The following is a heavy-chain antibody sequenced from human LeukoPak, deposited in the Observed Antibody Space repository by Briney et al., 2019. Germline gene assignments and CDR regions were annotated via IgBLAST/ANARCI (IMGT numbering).Heavy chain of an antibody. V-gene: IGHV4-34*01. D-gene: IGHD6-13*01. J-gene: IGHJ6*03. CDR2: INHSRST. CDR1: GGSFSGYY. Sequence: SETLSLTCGVYGGSFSGYYWSWIRQPPGKGLEWIGEINHSRSTNYNPSLKSRVTISVDTSKKQFSLKLGSVTAADTAVYYCGTTAGYYYYMDVWGKGTTVTVSS. CDR3: GTTAGYYYYMDV.